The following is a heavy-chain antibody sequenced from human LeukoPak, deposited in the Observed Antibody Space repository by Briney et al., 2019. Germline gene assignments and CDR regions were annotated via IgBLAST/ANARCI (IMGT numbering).Heavy chain of an antibody. D-gene: IGHD3-3*01. V-gene: IGHV4-34*01. Sequence: SETLSLTCAVYGGSFSGYYWSWIRQPPGKGLEWIGEINHSGSTNYNPSLKSRVTISVDTSKNQFSLKLSSVTAADTAVYYCAKTKRITIFGVSDFGGSDYWGQGTLVTVSS. CDR3: AKTKRITIFGVSDFGGSDY. CDR1: GGSFSGYY. J-gene: IGHJ4*02. CDR2: INHSGST.